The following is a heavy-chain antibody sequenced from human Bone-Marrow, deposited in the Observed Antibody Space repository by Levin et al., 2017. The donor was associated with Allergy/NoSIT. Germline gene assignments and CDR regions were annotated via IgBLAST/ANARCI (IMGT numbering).Heavy chain of an antibody. D-gene: IGHD7-27*01. Sequence: SQTLSLTCTVSGGSMSTYYWSWIRQPPGKGLEWIGYIYYSGSTNYNPSLKSRITMSVDTSENQLSLRLTSVTAADTAVYYCARGEPGINWYFDLWGRGTLVTVSS. V-gene: IGHV4-59*01. CDR3: ARGEPGINWYFDL. J-gene: IGHJ2*01. CDR1: GGSMSTYY. CDR2: IYYSGST.